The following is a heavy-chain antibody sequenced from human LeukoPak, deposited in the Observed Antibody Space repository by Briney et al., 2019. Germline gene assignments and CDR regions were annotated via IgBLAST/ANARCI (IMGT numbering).Heavy chain of an antibody. V-gene: IGHV1-69*05. CDR2: IIPIFGTA. J-gene: IGHJ4*02. Sequence: ASVKVSCKASGGTFSSYAISWVRQAPGQGLEWMGGIIPIFGTANYAQKFLGRVTITTDESTGTAYMELSSLRSEDTAVYYCASGGATTTGEYYFDYWGQGTLVTVSS. CDR1: GGTFSSYA. CDR3: ASGGATTTGEYYFDY. D-gene: IGHD1-26*01.